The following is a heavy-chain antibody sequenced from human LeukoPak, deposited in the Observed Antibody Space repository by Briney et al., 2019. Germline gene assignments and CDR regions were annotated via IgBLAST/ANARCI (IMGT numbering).Heavy chain of an antibody. Sequence: GASVKVSCKASGGTFSSYAISWVRQAPGQGLEWMGRIIPIFAIANYAQKFQGRVTITADKSTSTVYMELSSLRSEDTAVYYCARAPTFNANGGAIVTEYHQHWGQGTLVTVSS. J-gene: IGHJ1*01. CDR2: IIPIFAIA. D-gene: IGHD1-26*01. CDR3: ARAPTFNANGGAIVTEYHQH. V-gene: IGHV1-69*04. CDR1: GGTFSSYA.